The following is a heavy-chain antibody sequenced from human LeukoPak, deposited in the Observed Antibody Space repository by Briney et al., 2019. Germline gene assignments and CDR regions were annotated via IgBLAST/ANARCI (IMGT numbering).Heavy chain of an antibody. CDR1: GFTFSSYA. Sequence: GGSLRLSCAASGFTFSSYAMTWVRQAPGKGLEWVSAISGRGGSTYYADSVKGRFTVSRENSKNTLYLQMNSLRAEDMAVYYCAKVVDSSGYTHFDYWGQGTLVTVSS. V-gene: IGHV3-23*01. CDR3: AKVVDSSGYTHFDY. D-gene: IGHD3-22*01. CDR2: ISGRGGST. J-gene: IGHJ4*02.